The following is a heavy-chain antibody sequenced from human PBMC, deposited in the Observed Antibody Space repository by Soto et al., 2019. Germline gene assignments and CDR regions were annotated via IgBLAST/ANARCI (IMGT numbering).Heavy chain of an antibody. V-gene: IGHV4-61*01. CDR2: IYHSGST. CDR1: GGSVSSGSYY. Sequence: SETLSLTCTVSGGSVSSGSYYWSWIRQPPGKGLEWIGEIYHSGSTNYNPSLKSRVTISVDTSKNQFSLKLTSMTAADAAIYYCARGGRDWNYVRGYDYWGRGTLVTVAS. J-gene: IGHJ4*02. D-gene: IGHD1-7*01. CDR3: ARGGRDWNYVRGYDY.